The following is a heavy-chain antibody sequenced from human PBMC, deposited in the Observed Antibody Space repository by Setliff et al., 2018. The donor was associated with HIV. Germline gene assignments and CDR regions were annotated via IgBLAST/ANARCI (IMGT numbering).Heavy chain of an antibody. J-gene: IGHJ4*02. Sequence: GGSLRLSCSASGFTFSSYAMHWVRQAPGKGLEYVSAISSNGGSTYYADSVKGRFTISVDTSKNQFSLKLSFVTAADTAVYYCARLPYSSGWYLDYWGQGTLVTVSS. D-gene: IGHD6-19*01. CDR3: ARLPYSSGWYLDY. CDR1: GFTFSSYA. CDR2: ISSNGGST. V-gene: IGHV3-64*04.